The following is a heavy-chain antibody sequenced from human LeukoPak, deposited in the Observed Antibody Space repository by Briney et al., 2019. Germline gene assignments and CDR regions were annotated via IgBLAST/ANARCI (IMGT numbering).Heavy chain of an antibody. CDR2: IYRSGST. CDR1: GDSISSGYY. CDR3: AGDQLLWFGELQMAYGMDV. J-gene: IGHJ6*04. D-gene: IGHD3-10*01. V-gene: IGHV4-38-2*02. Sequence: SETLSLTCAVSGDSISSGYYWGWIRQPPGKGLEWIGSIYRSGSTYYNPSLKSRVTISVDTSKNQFSLKLSSVTAADTAVYYCAGDQLLWFGELQMAYGMDVWGKGTTVTVSS.